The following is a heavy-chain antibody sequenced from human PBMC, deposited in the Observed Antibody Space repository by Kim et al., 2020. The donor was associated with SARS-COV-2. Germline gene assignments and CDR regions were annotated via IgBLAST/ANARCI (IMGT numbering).Heavy chain of an antibody. CDR2: ISYDGSKK. CDR1: GFTFSSYA. D-gene: IGHD1-26*01. CDR3: ARAMRGVGFDY. J-gene: IGHJ4*02. Sequence: GGSLRLSCAASGFTFSSYAMHWVRQAPGKGLEWVAVISYDGSKKYYADSVKGRFTISRDNSKNTLYLQMNSLRAEDTAVYYCARAMRGVGFDYWGQGTLVTVSS. V-gene: IGHV3-30*04.